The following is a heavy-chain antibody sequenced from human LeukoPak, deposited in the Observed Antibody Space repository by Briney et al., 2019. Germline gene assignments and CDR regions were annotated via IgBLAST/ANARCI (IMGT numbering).Heavy chain of an antibody. J-gene: IGHJ6*02. V-gene: IGHV1-18*01. Sequence: ASVKVSCKASGYTFTRYGISWVRQAPGQGLEWMGWTSAYNGKTNYAQKLQSRVTMTTDTSTSTAYMELRSLRSDDTAVYYCAREEYGSGSYYFLAYYYGMDVWGQGTTVTVSS. CDR1: GYTFTRYG. CDR3: AREEYGSGSYYFLAYYYGMDV. CDR2: TSAYNGKT. D-gene: IGHD3-10*01.